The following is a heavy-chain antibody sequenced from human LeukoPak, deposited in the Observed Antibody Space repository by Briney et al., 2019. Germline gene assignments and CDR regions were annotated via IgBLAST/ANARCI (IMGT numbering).Heavy chain of an antibody. V-gene: IGHV4-34*01. CDR3: ARDYRSGWLY. D-gene: IGHD6-19*01. Sequence: SETLSLTCAVHGGSFSGYYWSWIRQPPGKGLEWIGEINHSGSTNYNPSLKSRVTISVDTSKNQFSLKLSSVTAADTAVYYCARDYRSGWLYWGQGTLVTVSS. J-gene: IGHJ4*02. CDR1: GGSFSGYY. CDR2: INHSGST.